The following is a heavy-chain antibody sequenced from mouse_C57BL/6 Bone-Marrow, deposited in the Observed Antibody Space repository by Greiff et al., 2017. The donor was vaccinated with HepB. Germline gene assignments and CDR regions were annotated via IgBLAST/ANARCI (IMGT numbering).Heavy chain of an antibody. V-gene: IGHV1-76*01. CDR3: ARAGGGYYGGAMDY. D-gene: IGHD2-3*01. J-gene: IGHJ4*01. CDR1: GYTFTDYY. CDR2: IYPGSGNT. Sequence: VKLKQSGAELVRPGASVKLSCKASGYTFTDYYINWVKQRPGQGLEWIARIYPGSGNTYYNEKFKGKATLTAEKSSSTAYMQLSSLTSEDSAVYFCARAGGGYYGGAMDYWGQGTSVTVSS.